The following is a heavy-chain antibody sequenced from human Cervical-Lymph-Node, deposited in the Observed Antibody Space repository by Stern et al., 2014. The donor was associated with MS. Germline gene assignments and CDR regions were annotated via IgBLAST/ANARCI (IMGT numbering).Heavy chain of an antibody. CDR2: IIPMLGTT. Sequence: QVQLVQSGAEVKKPGSSVKVSCKASRDTLRYSALSWVRQAPGQWLEWMGGIIPMLGTTSYAQKFQGRVTISADTSTNMVYMELTSLRSEDTAVYFCARDQGEYGSGSEDSWFDPWGQGTLVTVSS. CDR1: RDTLRYSA. CDR3: ARDQGEYGSGSEDSWFDP. V-gene: IGHV1-69*06. J-gene: IGHJ5*02. D-gene: IGHD3-10*01.